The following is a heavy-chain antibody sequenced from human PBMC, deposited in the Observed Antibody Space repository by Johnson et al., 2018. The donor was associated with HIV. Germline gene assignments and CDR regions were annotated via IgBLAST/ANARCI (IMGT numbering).Heavy chain of an antibody. CDR2: ISYDGSNN. J-gene: IGHJ3*02. Sequence: QMLLVESGGSVVQPGRSLRPSCAASGFTFSSYALHWVRQAPGKGLEWVAVISYDGSNNSYTDSVRGRFTISRDNSKNTLYLQMNSLRAEDTAVYYCARVPVVIGGVRKAFEIWGQGTMVTVSS. CDR3: ARVPVVIGGVRKAFEI. V-gene: IGHV3-30-3*01. D-gene: IGHD3-16*01. CDR1: GFTFSSYA.